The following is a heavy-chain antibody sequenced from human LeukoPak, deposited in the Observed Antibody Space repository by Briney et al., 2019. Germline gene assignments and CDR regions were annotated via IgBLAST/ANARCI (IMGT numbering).Heavy chain of an antibody. J-gene: IGHJ5*02. CDR3: ARDFPYCSSTSCLNWFDP. D-gene: IGHD2-2*01. CDR2: ISSSSSTI. CDR1: GFTFSSYS. V-gene: IGHV3-48*02. Sequence: PGGSLRLSCAASGFTFSSYSMNWVRQAPGKGLEWVSYISSSSSTIYYADSVKGRFTISRDNAKNSLYLQMNSLRDEDTAVYYCARDFPYCSSTSCLNWFDPWGQGTLVTVSS.